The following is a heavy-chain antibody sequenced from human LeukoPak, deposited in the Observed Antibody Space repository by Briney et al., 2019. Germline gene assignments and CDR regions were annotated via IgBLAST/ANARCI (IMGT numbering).Heavy chain of an antibody. J-gene: IGHJ4*02. D-gene: IGHD3-22*01. CDR1: GFTFSSYG. Sequence: PGRSLRLSCAASGFTFSSYGMHWVRQAPGKGLEWVAVISYDGSNKYYADSVKGRFIISRDNSKNTLYLQMNSLRAEDTAVYYCAKDGMKRYDSSGYPVNFDYWGQGTLVTVSS. CDR3: AKDGMKRYDSSGYPVNFDY. CDR2: ISYDGSNK. V-gene: IGHV3-30*18.